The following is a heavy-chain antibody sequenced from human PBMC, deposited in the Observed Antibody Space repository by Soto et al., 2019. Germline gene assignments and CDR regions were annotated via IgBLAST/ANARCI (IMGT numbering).Heavy chain of an antibody. Sequence: SSETLSLTCSVAGASMTTTDYYWGWIRQPPGKGLEWIGAIYYSGSTYYNPSLWSRLTIAVDTSNNQFSLQLRSVTAADTAVYFCARHYDILTSYAYFDSWGQGTLVTVSS. CDR3: ARHYDILTSYAYFDS. V-gene: IGHV4-39*01. CDR2: IYYSGST. CDR1: GASMTTTDYY. J-gene: IGHJ4*02. D-gene: IGHD3-9*01.